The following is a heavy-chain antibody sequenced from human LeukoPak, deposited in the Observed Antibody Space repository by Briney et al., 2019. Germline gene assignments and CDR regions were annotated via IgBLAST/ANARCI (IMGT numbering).Heavy chain of an antibody. V-gene: IGHV3-23*01. D-gene: IGHD3-22*01. CDR3: AKTYYYDSSGYIFDY. CDR1: GFTFSSYA. J-gene: IGHJ4*01. CDR2: ISGSGDST. Sequence: PGGSLRLSCAASGFTFSSYAMSWVRQAPGKGLEWVSAISGSGDSTYYADSVKGRFTISRDNSKNTLYLQMNSLRAEDTAVYYCAKTYYYDSSGYIFDYWGQEPWSPSPQ.